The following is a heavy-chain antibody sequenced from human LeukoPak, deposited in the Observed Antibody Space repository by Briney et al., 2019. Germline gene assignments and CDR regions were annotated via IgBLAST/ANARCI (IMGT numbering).Heavy chain of an antibody. CDR2: IAGGDDR. V-gene: IGHV3-23*01. CDR1: GFIFSPYA. J-gene: IGHJ6*03. Sequence: GGSLRLSCAASGFIFSPYAMSWVRQAPGKGLEWVAGIAGGDDRFYADSVKGRFSISRDNSKNTVDLQMSSLRAEDTAVYYCAKGDHYYDTSGDYYMDVWGKGTTVTVSS. D-gene: IGHD3-22*01. CDR3: AKGDHYYDTSGDYYMDV.